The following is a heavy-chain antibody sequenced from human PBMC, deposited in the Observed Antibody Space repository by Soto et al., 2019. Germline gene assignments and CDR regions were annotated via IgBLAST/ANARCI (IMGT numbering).Heavy chain of an antibody. CDR3: ARDLGYSGYDSFDY. CDR2: ISYDGSNK. J-gene: IGHJ4*02. CDR1: GFTFSSYA. V-gene: IGHV3-30-3*01. Sequence: QVQLVESGGGVVQPGRSLRLSCAASGFTFSSYAMHWVRQAPGKGLEWVAVISYDGSNKYYADSVKGRFTISRDNSKNTLYLKKNSLRAEDTAVYYCARDLGYSGYDSFDYWGQGTLVTVSS. D-gene: IGHD5-12*01.